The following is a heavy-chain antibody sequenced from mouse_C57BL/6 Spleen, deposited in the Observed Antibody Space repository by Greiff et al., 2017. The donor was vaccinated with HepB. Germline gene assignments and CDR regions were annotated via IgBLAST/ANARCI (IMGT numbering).Heavy chain of an antibody. V-gene: IGHV1-82*01. CDR2: IYPGDGDT. J-gene: IGHJ3*01. CDR1: GYAFSSSW. CDR3: ARERDITTVVPFAY. D-gene: IGHD1-1*01. Sequence: QVQLQQSGPELVKPGASVKISCKASGYAFSSSWMNWVKQRPGKGLEWIGRIYPGDGDTNYNGKFKGKATLTADKSSSTAYIQLSSLTSEDSAVYFCARERDITTVVPFAYWGQGTLVTVSA.